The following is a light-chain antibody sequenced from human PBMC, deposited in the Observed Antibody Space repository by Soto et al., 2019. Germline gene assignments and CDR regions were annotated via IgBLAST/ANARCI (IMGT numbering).Light chain of an antibody. J-gene: IGLJ3*02. CDR3: SSYTTSSTLV. V-gene: IGLV2-14*01. CDR1: SSDVGGYNY. Sequence: QSALTQPASVSGSPGQSINISCTGTSSDVGGYNYVSWYQQHPGKAPKFMIYEVRNRPSGVSNSFSGSKSGNTASLTISGLQAEDEADYYCSSYTTSSTLVFGGGTKLTVL. CDR2: EVR.